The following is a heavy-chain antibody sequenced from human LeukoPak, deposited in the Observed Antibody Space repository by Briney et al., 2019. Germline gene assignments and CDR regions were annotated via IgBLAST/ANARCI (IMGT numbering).Heavy chain of an antibody. D-gene: IGHD3-3*01. Sequence: GASVKVSCKVSGYTFTSYGMSWVRQAPGQGLEWMGWISTYNGNTNYAQNFQGRVTMTTDTSTSTAYMELRSLRSDDTAVYYCASRSGSTPYYIDYWGQGTLVTVSS. CDR3: ASRSGSTPYYIDY. J-gene: IGHJ4*01. CDR2: ISTYNGNT. CDR1: GYTFTSYG. V-gene: IGHV1-18*01.